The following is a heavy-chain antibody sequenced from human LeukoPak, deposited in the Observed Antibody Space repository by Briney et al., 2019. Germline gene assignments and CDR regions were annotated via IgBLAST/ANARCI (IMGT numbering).Heavy chain of an antibody. Sequence: SETLSLTCAGYGVSISGYYWSWLRQPPGKGLEWIGEINHSGRTNYNPSLKSRVTISVDTSKNQFSLKLSSVTAADTAVYYCARGGYYGSGSYLNNHYYYYGMDVWGKGTTVTVSS. CDR1: GVSISGYY. CDR3: ARGGYYGSGSYLNNHYYYYGMDV. D-gene: IGHD3-10*01. CDR2: INHSGRT. J-gene: IGHJ6*04. V-gene: IGHV4-34*01.